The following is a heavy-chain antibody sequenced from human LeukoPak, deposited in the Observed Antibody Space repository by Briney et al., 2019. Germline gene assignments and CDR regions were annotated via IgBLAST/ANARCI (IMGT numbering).Heavy chain of an antibody. D-gene: IGHD5-18*01. CDR1: GGSGSSDS. Sequence: SETLSLTCTVSGGSGSSDSWSWIRQPPGQGLEWIGYISYSGSTSYNPSLKSRVTISVDPSKSQLSLKLRSVTAADTAVYYCARRTCSFSYTYGDAYYHYYMDVWGKGTTVIVS. V-gene: IGHV4-59*02. CDR3: ARRTCSFSYTYGDAYYHYYMDV. J-gene: IGHJ6*03. CDR2: ISYSGST.